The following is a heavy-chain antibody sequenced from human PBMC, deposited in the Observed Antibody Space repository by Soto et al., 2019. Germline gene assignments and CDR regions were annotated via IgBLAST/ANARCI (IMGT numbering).Heavy chain of an antibody. CDR2: IKQDGSGK. CDR1: GFTFSSYW. J-gene: IGHJ4*02. CDR3: ARDLRSYYFDY. Sequence: GGSLRLSCAASGFTFSSYWMSWVRQAPGKGLEWVANIKQDGSGKYYVDSVKGRFTISRDNAKNSLYLQMNSLRAEDTAVYYCARDLRSYYFDYWGQGTLVTVSS. V-gene: IGHV3-7*03.